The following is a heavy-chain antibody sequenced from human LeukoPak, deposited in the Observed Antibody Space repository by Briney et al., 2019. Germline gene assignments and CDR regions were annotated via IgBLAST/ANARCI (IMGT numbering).Heavy chain of an antibody. D-gene: IGHD2/OR15-2a*01. Sequence: PGGSLRLSCAASGFTFSSYSMNWVRQAPGKGLEWVSYISSSSSTIYYADSVKGRFTISRDNAKNSLYLQMNSLRAKDTAVYYCARYFSPLRYMDVWGKGTTVTVSS. J-gene: IGHJ6*03. CDR2: ISSSSSTI. V-gene: IGHV3-48*01. CDR1: GFTFSSYS. CDR3: ARYFSPLRYMDV.